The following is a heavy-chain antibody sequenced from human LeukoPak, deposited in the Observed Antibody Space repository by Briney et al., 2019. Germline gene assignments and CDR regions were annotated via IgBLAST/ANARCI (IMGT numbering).Heavy chain of an antibody. J-gene: IGHJ5*02. CDR2: IYYSGST. D-gene: IGHD1-1*01. Sequence: SETLSLTCTVSGGSISSYYWSWIRQPPGKGLEWIGYIYYSGSTNYNPSLKSRVTISVDTSKNQFSLKLSSVTAADTAVYYCARSENGYLNWFDPWGQGTLVTVSS. CDR1: GGSISSYY. CDR3: ARSENGYLNWFDP. V-gene: IGHV4-59*01.